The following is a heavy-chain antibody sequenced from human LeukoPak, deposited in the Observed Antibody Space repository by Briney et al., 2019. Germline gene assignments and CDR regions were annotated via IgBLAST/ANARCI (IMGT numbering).Heavy chain of an antibody. CDR3: ATYSNYVYYYYYFMDV. CDR1: GGTFSSYT. CDR2: IIPILGIA. D-gene: IGHD4-11*01. Sequence: SVKVSCKASGGTFSSYTISWVRQAPGQGLEWMGRIIPILGIANYAQKFQGRVTITADKSTSTAYMELSSLRSEDTAVYYCATYSNYVYYYYYFMDVWGKGTTVTVSS. V-gene: IGHV1-69*02. J-gene: IGHJ6*03.